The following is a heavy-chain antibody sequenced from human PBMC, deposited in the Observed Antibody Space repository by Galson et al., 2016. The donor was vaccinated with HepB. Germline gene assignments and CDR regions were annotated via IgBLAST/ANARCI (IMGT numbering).Heavy chain of an antibody. CDR3: ARYVTIGGSYNRVDAFDV. CDR2: IYPGDSDI. CDR1: GYRFTDYW. D-gene: IGHD3-16*01. J-gene: IGHJ3*01. V-gene: IGHV5-51*01. Sequence: QSGAEVKEPGESLKISCQASGYRFTDYWVAWVRQMPGKGLEWMGIIYPGDSDIRYSQSFQGQVTISVDKSISAAYLQWNSLKASDTAIYYCARYVTIGGSYNRVDAFDVWGQGTMVSVSS.